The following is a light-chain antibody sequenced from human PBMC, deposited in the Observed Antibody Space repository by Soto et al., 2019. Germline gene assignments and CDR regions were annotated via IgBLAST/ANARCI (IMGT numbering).Light chain of an antibody. CDR2: EAT. J-gene: IGLJ3*02. Sequence: QSALTQPASVSGSPEQSITISCTGTSNDVGRYNLVSWYQQHPGKAPKVMIYEATKRPSGVSNRFSGSKSGNTASLTISGLQAEGGADYYCCAYAGSGTVVFGGGTKLTVL. V-gene: IGLV2-23*01. CDR3: CAYAGSGTVV. CDR1: SNDVGRYNL.